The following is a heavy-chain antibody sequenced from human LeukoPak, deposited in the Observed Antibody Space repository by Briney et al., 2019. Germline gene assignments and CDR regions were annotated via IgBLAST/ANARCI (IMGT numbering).Heavy chain of an antibody. Sequence: GGSLSLYCAASGFTFSSFSMNWVRQAPGKGLEWVSSISSSSYIYYADSVKGRFTISRDNAKNSLYLQMNSLRAEDTAVYYCARTARHAASSIAADDHNDYWGQGTLVTVSS. CDR3: ARTARHAASSIAADDHNDY. CDR1: GFTFSSFS. V-gene: IGHV3-21*01. D-gene: IGHD6-13*01. J-gene: IGHJ4*02. CDR2: ISSSSYI.